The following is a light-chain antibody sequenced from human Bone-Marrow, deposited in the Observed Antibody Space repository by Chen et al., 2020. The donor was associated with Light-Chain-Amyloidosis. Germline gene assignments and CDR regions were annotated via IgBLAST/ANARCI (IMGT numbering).Light chain of an antibody. CDR2: DVN. J-gene: IGLJ3*02. Sequence: QSALTQPRSVSGSLGRSVTISCTGTSSDVGAYTYVSWYQQHPGKAPKLIIYDVNKRPSGVPDRFSGSQSGSTASLTISRLQADDESDYFCSSSAGTYTWVFGGGTKLTVL. CDR1: SSDVGAYTY. V-gene: IGLV2-11*01. CDR3: SSSAGTYTWV.